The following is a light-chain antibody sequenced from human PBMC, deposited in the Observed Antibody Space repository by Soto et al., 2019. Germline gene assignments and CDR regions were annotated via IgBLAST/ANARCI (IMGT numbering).Light chain of an antibody. J-gene: IGKJ1*01. V-gene: IGKV3-15*01. Sequence: ELVMTQSPVTLSVSPGERATLSCRASQSVSNNLAWYQQKPVQAPRLLIYGASTRATGIPARFSGSGSGTEFTLTISSLQSEDFAVYYCQHYNNWPPWTFGKGTKVEIK. CDR2: GAS. CDR3: QHYNNWPPWT. CDR1: QSVSNN.